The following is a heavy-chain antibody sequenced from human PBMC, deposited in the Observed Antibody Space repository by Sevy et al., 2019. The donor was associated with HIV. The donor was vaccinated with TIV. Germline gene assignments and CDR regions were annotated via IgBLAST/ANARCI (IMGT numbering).Heavy chain of an antibody. D-gene: IGHD2-2*01. Sequence: GGSLRLSCAASGFTFSNAWMSWVRQAPGKGLEWVGRIKSKTDGGTTDYAAPVKGRFTISRDDSKNTLYLQMNRLKTEDTAVYYCTTDPRESHIVVVPAAQFYYYYGMDVWGQGTTVTVSS. J-gene: IGHJ6*02. CDR2: IKSKTDGGTT. CDR3: TTDPRESHIVVVPAAQFYYYYGMDV. V-gene: IGHV3-15*01. CDR1: GFTFSNAW.